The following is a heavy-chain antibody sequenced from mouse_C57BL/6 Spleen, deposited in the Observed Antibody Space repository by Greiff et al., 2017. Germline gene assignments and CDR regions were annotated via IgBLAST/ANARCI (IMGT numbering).Heavy chain of an antibody. J-gene: IGHJ4*01. CDR2: ISSGSSTI. CDR3: AREGLVYAMDY. Sequence: DVMLVESGGGLVKPGGSLKLSCAASGFTFSDYGMHWVRQAPEKGLEWVAYISSGSSTIYYADTVKGRFTISRDNAKNTLCLQMTSLRSEDTAMYYCAREGLVYAMDYWGQGTSVTVSS. D-gene: IGHD3-3*01. CDR1: GFTFSDYG. V-gene: IGHV5-17*01.